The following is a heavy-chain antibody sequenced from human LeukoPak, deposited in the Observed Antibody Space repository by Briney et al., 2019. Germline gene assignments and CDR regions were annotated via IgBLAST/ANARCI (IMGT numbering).Heavy chain of an antibody. D-gene: IGHD2-2*01. Sequence: GASVKVCCKASGYTFTGYYMHWGRQAPGQGLEWRGWINPNSGGTNYAQKFQGRVTMTRDTAISTAYMELSRLRSDDTAVYYCARESGTPSWVVPAARKYYFDYWGQGTLVTVSS. CDR2: INPNSGGT. V-gene: IGHV1-2*02. J-gene: IGHJ4*02. CDR3: ARESGTPSWVVPAARKYYFDY. CDR1: GYTFTGYY.